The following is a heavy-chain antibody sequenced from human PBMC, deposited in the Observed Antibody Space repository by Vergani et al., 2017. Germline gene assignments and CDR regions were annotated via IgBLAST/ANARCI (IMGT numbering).Heavy chain of an antibody. D-gene: IGHD3-3*01. J-gene: IGHJ4*02. CDR1: GGSISSYY. CDR3: ARTEAGITIFGVIIYYFDY. Sequence: QVQLQESGPGLVKPSETLSLTCTVSGGSISSYYWSWIRQPPGKGLEWIGYIYYSGSTNYNPSLKSRVTISVDTSKNQFSLKLSSVTAADTAVYYCARTEAGITIFGVIIYYFDYWGQGTLVTVSS. V-gene: IGHV4-59*01. CDR2: IYYSGST.